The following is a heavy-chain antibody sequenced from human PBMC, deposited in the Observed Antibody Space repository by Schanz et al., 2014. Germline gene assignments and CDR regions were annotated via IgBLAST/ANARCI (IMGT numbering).Heavy chain of an antibody. V-gene: IGHV4-4*07. CDR2: VFPNGIT. J-gene: IGHJ2*01. CDR3: ARDTTWRLDL. CDR1: GGSIRSYF. D-gene: IGHD1-1*01. Sequence: QVQLQESGPGLLKPSETLSLTCTVSGGSIRSYFWSWIRQPAGKALEWVGRVFPNGITNYNPSLKSGVPISLDPSKTQFSLPLTSLTAADTAVYYCARDTTWRLDLWGRGTLVTVSS.